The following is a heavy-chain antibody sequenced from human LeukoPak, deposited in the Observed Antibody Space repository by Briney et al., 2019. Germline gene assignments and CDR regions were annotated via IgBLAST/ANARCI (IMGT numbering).Heavy chain of an antibody. CDR1: GFTYSNYA. Sequence: QAGGSLRLSCAASGFTYSNYAMSWVRQAPGKGLEWVAAISGSGGRTYYADSVKGRFTISGDNSKNTVYLQMNTLRAEDTAVYYCAKERVKGSSSGYQKSPIFDYWGQGTLVTVSS. D-gene: IGHD3-22*01. V-gene: IGHV3-23*01. CDR2: ISGSGGRT. CDR3: AKERVKGSSSGYQKSPIFDY. J-gene: IGHJ4*02.